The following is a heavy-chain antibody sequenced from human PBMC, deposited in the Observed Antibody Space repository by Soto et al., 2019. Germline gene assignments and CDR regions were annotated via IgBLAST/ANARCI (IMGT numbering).Heavy chain of an antibody. CDR2: ISAYNGNT. J-gene: IGHJ6*03. CDR3: ARDKMGYDFWSGYLGGVYYYYYMDV. D-gene: IGHD3-3*01. CDR1: GYTFTSYG. Sequence: ASVKVSCKASGYTFTSYGISWVRQATGQGLEWMGWISAYNGNTNYAQKLQGRVTMTTDTSTSTAYMELRSLRSDDTAVYYCARDKMGYDFWSGYLGGVYYYYYMDVWGKGTTVTVSS. V-gene: IGHV1-18*01.